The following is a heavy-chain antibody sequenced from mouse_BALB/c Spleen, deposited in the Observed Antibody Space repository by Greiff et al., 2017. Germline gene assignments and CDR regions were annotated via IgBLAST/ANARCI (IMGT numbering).Heavy chain of an antibody. CDR2: IWAGGST. J-gene: IGHJ3*01. CDR1: GFSLTSYG. Sequence: VMLVESGPGLVAPSQSLSITCTVSGFSLTSYGVHWVRQPPGKGLEWLGVIWAGGSTNYNSALMSRLSISKDNSKSQVFLKMNSLQTDDTARYYCAREGGTDPGFAYWGQGTLVTVSA. CDR3: AREGGTDPGFAY. D-gene: IGHD4-1*01. V-gene: IGHV2-9*02.